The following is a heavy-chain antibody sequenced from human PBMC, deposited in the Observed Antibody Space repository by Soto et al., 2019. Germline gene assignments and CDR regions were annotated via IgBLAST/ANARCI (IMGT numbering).Heavy chain of an antibody. J-gene: IGHJ5*02. CDR3: AKSGSSGWYGWFDP. CDR1: GFSLRTSGVG. Sequence: SCPTLVNPTQTLTLTCIFSGFSLRTSGVGVGRIRQPPGKALEWLGFIYWNDDKRYSPSLKSRLTITKDTSKNQVVLTMTNMDPVDTATYYCAKSGSSGWYGWFDPWGQGTLVTVSS. V-gene: IGHV2-5*01. D-gene: IGHD6-19*01. CDR2: IYWNDDK.